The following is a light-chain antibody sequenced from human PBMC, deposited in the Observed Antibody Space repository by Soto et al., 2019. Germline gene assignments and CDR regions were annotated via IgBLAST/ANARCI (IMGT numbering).Light chain of an antibody. CDR2: GAS. V-gene: IGKV3-20*01. Sequence: EVVLTQSPGTLSLSPGERATLSCRVSQSVSRSYLAWYQQKPGQAPRLLIYGASTRATGIPDRFSGSGSRTDFALTISGLQPEDLAVSYCQHYGSSLLTFGGGTKVEI. CDR1: QSVSRSY. CDR3: QHYGSSLLT. J-gene: IGKJ4*01.